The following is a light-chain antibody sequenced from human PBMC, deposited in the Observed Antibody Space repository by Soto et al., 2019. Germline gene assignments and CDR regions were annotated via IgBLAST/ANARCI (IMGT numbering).Light chain of an antibody. V-gene: IGLV2-8*01. Sequence: QSVLTQPPSASGSPGPSVAISCTGTSSDVGGYNYVSWYQQHPGKAPKLMIYEVNKRPSGVPDRFSGSKSGNTASLTVSGLQAEDEAAYYCSSYAGSSDVFGTGTKLTVL. J-gene: IGLJ1*01. CDR1: SSDVGGYNY. CDR2: EVN. CDR3: SSYAGSSDV.